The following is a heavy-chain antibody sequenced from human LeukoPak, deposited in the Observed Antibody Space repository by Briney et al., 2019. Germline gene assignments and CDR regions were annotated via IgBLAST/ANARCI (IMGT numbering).Heavy chain of an antibody. CDR1: GYSFTSYW. J-gene: IGHJ4*02. D-gene: IGHD3-16*01. CDR3: ARHYYDYVWGSYGIDY. CDR2: IYPGDSDT. V-gene: IGHV5-51*07. Sequence: GESLKISCKGSGYSFTSYWIGWVHQMPGKGLEWMGIIYPGDSDTRYSPSFQGQVTISADKSISTAYLQWSSLKASGTAMYYCARHYYDYVWGSYGIDYWGQGTLVTVSS.